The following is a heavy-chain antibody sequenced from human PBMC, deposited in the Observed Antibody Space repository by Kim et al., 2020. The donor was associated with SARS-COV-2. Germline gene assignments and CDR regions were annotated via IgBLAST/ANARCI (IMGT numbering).Heavy chain of an antibody. D-gene: IGHD3-10*01. V-gene: IGHV3-53*01. J-gene: IGHJ3*02. Sequence: TYYADAVKGRFTISRDNSKNTLYLQMNSLRAEDTAVYYCASGFGECAFDICGQGTMVTVSS. CDR3: ASGFGECAFDI. CDR2: T.